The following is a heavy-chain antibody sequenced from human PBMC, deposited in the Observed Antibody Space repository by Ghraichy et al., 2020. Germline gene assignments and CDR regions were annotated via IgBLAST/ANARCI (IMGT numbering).Heavy chain of an antibody. V-gene: IGHV4-39*01. CDR2: IYYSGST. J-gene: IGHJ4*02. Sequence: SETLSLTCTVSGGSISSSSYYWGWIRQPPGKGLEWIGSIYYSGSTYYNPSLKSRVTISVDTSKNQFSLKLSSVTAADTAVYYCARRWQQQVDYWGQGTLVTVSS. D-gene: IGHD6-13*01. CDR3: ARRWQQQVDY. CDR1: GGSISSSSYY.